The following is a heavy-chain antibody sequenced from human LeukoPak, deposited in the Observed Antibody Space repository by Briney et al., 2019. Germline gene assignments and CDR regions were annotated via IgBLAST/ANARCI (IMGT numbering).Heavy chain of an antibody. CDR2: IYYSGST. V-gene: IGHV4-39*07. CDR3: AREPARYFDY. J-gene: IGHJ4*02. CDR1: GFTFSSYS. Sequence: GSLRLSCAASGFTFSSYSMNWVRQPPGKGLEWIGSIYYSGSTYYNPSLKSRVTISVDTSKNQFSLKLSSVTAADTAVYYCAREPARYFDYWGQGTLVTVSS.